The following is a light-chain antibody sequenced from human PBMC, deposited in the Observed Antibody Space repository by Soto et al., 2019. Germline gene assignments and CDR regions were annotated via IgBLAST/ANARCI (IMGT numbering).Light chain of an antibody. Sequence: DIEMTPSPSSLSASVVDRVTITCRASQNINSNLNWYQQKPGKAPMLLIYGASILQSGVPSRFGGSGSGTDFTLTISSLQPEDFATYYCQQSYSMPPITFGQGTRLEIK. V-gene: IGKV1-39*01. CDR2: GAS. CDR1: QNINSN. CDR3: QQSYSMPPIT. J-gene: IGKJ5*01.